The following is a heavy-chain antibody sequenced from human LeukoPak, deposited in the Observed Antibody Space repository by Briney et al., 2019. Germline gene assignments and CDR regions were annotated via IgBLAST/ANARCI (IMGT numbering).Heavy chain of an antibody. J-gene: IGHJ5*01. D-gene: IGHD4/OR15-4a*01. V-gene: IGHV3-23*01. CDR2: ISGDAITT. CDR1: GFTFRTYI. Sequence: SGGSLRLSCTASGFTFRTYIMAWVRQLPGKGLEWISAISGDAITTYYAVPVKDRFTIPRDNFRNTLSLQMDSLRADDSTVYYCAKDASPYSNYAVRWFDSWGQGTLVTVSS. CDR3: AKDASPYSNYAVRWFDS.